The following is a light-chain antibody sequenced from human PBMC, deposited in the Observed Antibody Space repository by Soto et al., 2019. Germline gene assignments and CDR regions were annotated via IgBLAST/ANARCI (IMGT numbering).Light chain of an antibody. CDR1: QTVSSSY. J-gene: IGKJ1*01. CDR3: QKHNSAPRT. Sequence: EIVLRHSPGTLSVSPGERATLSCRASQTVSSSYLAWYQQKPGQAPRLLIYGASNRATGIPDRFGGSGSGADFTLTISSLQPEDVATYYCQKHNSAPRTFGQGTKVDIK. CDR2: GAS. V-gene: IGKV3-20*01.